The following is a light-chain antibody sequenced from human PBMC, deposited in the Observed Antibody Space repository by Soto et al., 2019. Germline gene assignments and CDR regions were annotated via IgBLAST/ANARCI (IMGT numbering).Light chain of an antibody. J-gene: IGKJ1*01. V-gene: IGKV3-15*01. CDR3: QQYNNWPQT. Sequence: EIVMTQSPVTLSVSPGERSTLSCRASQSVSSNLAWYQQKPGQAPSLLIYGAFTRATGIPARFSGSGPGTEFTLTISSLQSEDFAVYYCQQYNNWPQTFGQGTKVDIK. CDR1: QSVSSN. CDR2: GAF.